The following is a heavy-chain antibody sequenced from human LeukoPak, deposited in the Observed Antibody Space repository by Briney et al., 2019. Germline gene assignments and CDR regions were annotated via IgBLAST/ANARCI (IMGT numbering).Heavy chain of an antibody. CDR3: ARVVPAADHRFDY. J-gene: IGHJ4*02. Sequence: SETLFLTCTVSGGSISSGGYYWSWIRQPPGKGLEWIGYIYHSGSTYYNPSLKSRVTISVDRSKNQFSLKLSSVTAADTAVYYCARVVPAADHRFDYWGQGTLVTVSS. CDR1: GGSISSGGYY. CDR2: IYHSGST. V-gene: IGHV4-30-2*01. D-gene: IGHD2-2*01.